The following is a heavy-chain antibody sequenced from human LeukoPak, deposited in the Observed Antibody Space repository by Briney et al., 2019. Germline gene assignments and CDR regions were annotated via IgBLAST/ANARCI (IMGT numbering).Heavy chain of an antibody. V-gene: IGHV1-2*06. J-gene: IGHJ2*01. CDR3: ASEVVGATNRYFDL. Sequence: ASVKVSCKASGYTLTGYYMHWVRQAPGQGLEWMGRINPNSGGTNYAQKFQGRVTMTRDTSISTAYMELSRLRSDDTAVYYCASEVVGATNRYFDLWGRGTLVTVSS. CDR2: INPNSGGT. D-gene: IGHD1-26*01. CDR1: GYTLTGYY.